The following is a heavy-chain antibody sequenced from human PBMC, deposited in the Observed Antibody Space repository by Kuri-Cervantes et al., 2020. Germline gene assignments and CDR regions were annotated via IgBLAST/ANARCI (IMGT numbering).Heavy chain of an antibody. V-gene: IGHV3-53*01. J-gene: IGHJ4*02. CDR2: IYSGGST. CDR3: MGGHILTGYDFDY. CDR1: GFTVSSNY. Sequence: GGSLRLSCAASGFTVSSNYMSWVRQAPGKGLEWVSVIYSGGSTYYADSVKGRFTISRDNSKNTLYLQMNSLRAEDTAVYYCMGGHILTGYDFDYWGQGTLVTVSS. D-gene: IGHD3-9*01.